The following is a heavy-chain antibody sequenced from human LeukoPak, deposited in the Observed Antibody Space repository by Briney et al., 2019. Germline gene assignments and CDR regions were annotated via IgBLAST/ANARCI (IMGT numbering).Heavy chain of an antibody. D-gene: IGHD4-17*01. CDR1: GFTFSSYW. CDR2: IKQDGSEK. V-gene: IGHV3-7*01. CDR3: ARGPDYGDDTYPDY. Sequence: GGSMRLSCAASGFTFSSYWMSWVRQAPGKGLEWVANIKQDGSEKYYVDSVKGRFTISRDNAKNSLYLQMSSLRAEDTAVYYCARGPDYGDDTYPDYWGQGTLVTVSS. J-gene: IGHJ4*02.